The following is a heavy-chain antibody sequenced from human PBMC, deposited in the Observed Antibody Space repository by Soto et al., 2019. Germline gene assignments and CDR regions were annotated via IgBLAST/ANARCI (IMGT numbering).Heavy chain of an antibody. CDR1: GFTFSSYA. V-gene: IGHV3-23*01. CDR2: ISGSGGST. Sequence: EVQLLESGGGLVQPGGSLRLSCAASGFTFSSYAMNWVRQAPGEGLEWVSVISGSGGSTYYADAVKGRFTISRDNSKNTLHLQMNSLRADDTAVYYCAKRTVGWYFDLWGRGTLVTVSS. J-gene: IGHJ2*01. CDR3: AKRTVGWYFDL. D-gene: IGHD4-17*01.